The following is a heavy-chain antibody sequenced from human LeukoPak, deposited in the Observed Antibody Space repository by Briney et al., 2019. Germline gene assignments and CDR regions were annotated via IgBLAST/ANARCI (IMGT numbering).Heavy chain of an antibody. D-gene: IGHD6-19*01. J-gene: IGHJ4*02. Sequence: GGSLRLSCAASGFTFNSYWMSWVRQAPGKGLEWVANIKYDGSEKYFVDSVKGRFTISRDNAKNSLCLQMNSLRAEDTAVYYCASHSVSSGWWVYWGQGTLVTVSS. CDR3: ASHSVSSGWWVY. V-gene: IGHV3-7*02. CDR2: IKYDGSEK. CDR1: GFTFNSYW.